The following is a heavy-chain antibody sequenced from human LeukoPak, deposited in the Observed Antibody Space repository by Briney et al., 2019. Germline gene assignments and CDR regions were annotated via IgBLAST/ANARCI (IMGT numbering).Heavy chain of an antibody. J-gene: IGHJ6*03. CDR2: ISYDGSNK. CDR1: GFTFSSYA. CDR3: ARDPVPYYYYYYMDV. D-gene: IGHD4-17*01. V-gene: IGHV3-30*01. Sequence: GGSLRLSCAASGFTFSSYAMHWVRQAPGKGLEWVAVISYDGSNKYYADYVKGRFTISRDNSKNTLYLEMNSLRAEDTAVYYCARDPVPYYYYYYMDVWGKGTTVTVSS.